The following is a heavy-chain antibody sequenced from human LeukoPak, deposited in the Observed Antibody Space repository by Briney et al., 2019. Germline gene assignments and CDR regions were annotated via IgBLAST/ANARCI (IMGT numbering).Heavy chain of an antibody. Sequence: QPGGSLRLSCAASGFTVSSNYMSWVRQAPGKGLEWVSVIYSGGSTYYADSVKGRFTISRDNSKNTLYLQLNSLRAEDTAVYYCAKGTSSSCYSAPNYWGQGTLVTVSS. V-gene: IGHV3-53*01. CDR3: AKGTSSSCYSAPNY. CDR1: GFTVSSNY. CDR2: IYSGGST. D-gene: IGHD2-15*01. J-gene: IGHJ4*02.